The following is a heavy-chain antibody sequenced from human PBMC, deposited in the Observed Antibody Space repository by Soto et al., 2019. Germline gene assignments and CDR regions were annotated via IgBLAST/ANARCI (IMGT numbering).Heavy chain of an antibody. V-gene: IGHV1-2*02. Sequence: ASLKVSCKTSGYTFADYYLHWVRQAPGQGLEWMGWVNSKSGGTNYAQKFQGRVSMTRDTSLNTAYMDLNSLSSDDTAVYYCARVPRPAGYSGKWFDFDYWGWGSLVTV. J-gene: IGHJ4*02. CDR2: VNSKSGGT. CDR3: ARVPRPAGYSGKWFDFDY. D-gene: IGHD1-26*01. CDR1: GYTFADYY.